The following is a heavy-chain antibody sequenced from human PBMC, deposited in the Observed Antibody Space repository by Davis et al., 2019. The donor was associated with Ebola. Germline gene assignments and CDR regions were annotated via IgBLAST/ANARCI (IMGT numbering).Heavy chain of an antibody. CDR2: IYYSGST. Sequence: MPGGSLRLSCAVYGGSFSGYYWSWIRQPPGKGLEWIGYIYYSGSTNYSPSLKSRVTISVDTSKNQFSLKLSSVTAADTAVYYCARLPPGSDSRGDGMDVWGQGTTVTVSS. D-gene: IGHD3-22*01. V-gene: IGHV4-59*08. CDR3: ARLPPGSDSRGDGMDV. CDR1: GGSFSGYY. J-gene: IGHJ6*02.